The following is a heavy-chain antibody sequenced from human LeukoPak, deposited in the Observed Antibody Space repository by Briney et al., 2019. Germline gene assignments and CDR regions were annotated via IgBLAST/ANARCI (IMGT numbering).Heavy chain of an antibody. J-gene: IGHJ5*02. V-gene: IGHV3-30-3*01. CDR3: ARDEATMVRGVPGMDNWFDP. D-gene: IGHD3-10*01. CDR2: ISYEGSNK. CDR1: GFTYSCYA. Sequence: PGRSLRLSCAASGFTYSCYAMHWVRQAPGKGLGGVAVISYEGSNKYYADSVKGRFTISRDNSKNTLYLQMNSLRAEDTAVYYCARDEATMVRGVPGMDNWFDPWGQGTLVTVSS.